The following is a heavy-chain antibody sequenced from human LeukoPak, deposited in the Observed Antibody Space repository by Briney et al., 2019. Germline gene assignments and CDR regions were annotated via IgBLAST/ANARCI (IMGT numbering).Heavy chain of an antibody. J-gene: IGHJ4*02. V-gene: IGHV3-33*01. CDR2: IWYDGTSK. Sequence: GGSLRLSCAASGFSLSAYGVHWVRQAPGKGLEWVAVIWYDGTSKDYADSVKGRFTFSRDNSKNTLYLQMNSLTVEDTTVYYCARSQSSSLIDYWGQGTLVTVSS. CDR1: GFSLSAYG. CDR3: ARSQSSSLIDY. D-gene: IGHD6-13*01.